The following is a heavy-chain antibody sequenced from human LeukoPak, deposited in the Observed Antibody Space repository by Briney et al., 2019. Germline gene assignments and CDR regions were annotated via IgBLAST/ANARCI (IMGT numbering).Heavy chain of an antibody. J-gene: IGHJ5*02. CDR3: ARDASGWSYNWFDP. V-gene: IGHV3-48*03. CDR2: ISSSGSTI. CDR1: GFTFSSYE. Sequence: PGGSLRLSCAASGFTFSSYEMNWVRQAPGKGLEWVSYISSSGSTIYYADSVKGRFTISRDNAKNSLYLQMSSLRAEDTAVYYCARDASGWSYNWFDPWGQGTLVTVSS. D-gene: IGHD6-19*01.